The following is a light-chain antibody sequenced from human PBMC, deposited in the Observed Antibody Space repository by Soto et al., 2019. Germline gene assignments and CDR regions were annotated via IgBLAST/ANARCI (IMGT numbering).Light chain of an antibody. Sequence: VFTPSPGTPSLSPGERATLSRRASQSVSNNYLAWYQQKPGQAPRLLIYGASNRATGIPDRFSGSGSGTEFTLTISSLQSEDFAVYYCHQYNNWPPWTFGQGTKVDIK. V-gene: IGKV3D-15*01. CDR1: QSVSNN. CDR3: HQYNNWPPWT. J-gene: IGKJ1*01. CDR2: GAS.